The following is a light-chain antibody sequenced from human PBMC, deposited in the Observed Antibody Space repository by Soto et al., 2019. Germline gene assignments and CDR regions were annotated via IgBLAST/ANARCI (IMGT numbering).Light chain of an antibody. CDR3: QQYGSSPLT. CDR2: GAS. CDR1: QSVSSSY. Sequence: EIVLTQSPGTLSLSPVEISTLSCRASQSVSSSYLVWYQQKPGQAPRLLIYGASSRATGIPDRFSGSGSGTDFTLTISRLEPEDFAVYYCQQYGSSPLTCGGGTKGDIK. V-gene: IGKV3-20*01. J-gene: IGKJ4*01.